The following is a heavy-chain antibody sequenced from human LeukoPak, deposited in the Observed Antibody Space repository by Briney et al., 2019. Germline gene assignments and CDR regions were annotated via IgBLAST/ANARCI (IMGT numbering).Heavy chain of an antibody. D-gene: IGHD4-17*01. CDR2: SGGST. V-gene: IGHV3-23*01. J-gene: IGHJ6*02. Sequence: SGGSTYYADSVKGRFTISRDNSKNTLYLQMNSLRAEDTAVYYCAKDRTVTTRGYYYYGMDVWGQGTTVTVSS. CDR3: AKDRTVTTRGYYYYGMDV.